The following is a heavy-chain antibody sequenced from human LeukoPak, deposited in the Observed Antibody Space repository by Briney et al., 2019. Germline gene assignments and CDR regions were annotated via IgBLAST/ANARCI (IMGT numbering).Heavy chain of an antibody. CDR2: IYYAGST. J-gene: IGHJ5*02. V-gene: IGHV4-59*12. CDR3: ARVKAIFGVIIWFDP. Sequence: KSSETLSLTCTVSGGSINSYYWGWIRQPPGKGLEWIGYIYYAGSTNYNPSLKSRITISVDTSKNQFSLKLSSVTAADTAVYYCARVKAIFGVIIWFDPWGQGTLVTVSS. CDR1: GGSINSYY. D-gene: IGHD3-3*01.